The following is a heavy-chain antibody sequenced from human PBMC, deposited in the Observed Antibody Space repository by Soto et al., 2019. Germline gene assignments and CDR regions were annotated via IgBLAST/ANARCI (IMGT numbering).Heavy chain of an antibody. Sequence: GSLRLSCAASGFTFSSYSMNWVRQAPGKGLEWVSSISSSSSYIYYADSVKGRFTISRDNAKNSLYLQMNSLRAEDTAVYYCATTGAYYYDISGYYPPPFDYWGQGTLVTGLL. CDR1: GFTFSSYS. D-gene: IGHD3-22*01. V-gene: IGHV3-21*01. CDR3: ATTGAYYYDISGYYPPPFDY. J-gene: IGHJ4*02. CDR2: ISSSSSYI.